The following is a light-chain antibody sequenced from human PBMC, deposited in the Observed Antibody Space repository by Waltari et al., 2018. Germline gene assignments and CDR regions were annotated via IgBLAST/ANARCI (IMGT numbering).Light chain of an antibody. CDR2: GAS. CDR3: QQYGSSPQT. CDR1: QSVSSSY. J-gene: IGKJ1*01. V-gene: IGKV3-20*01. Sequence: CNARQSVSSSYLAWYQQKPGQAPRLLIYGASSRATGIPDRFSGSGSGTDFTLTISRLEPEDFAVYYCQQYGSSPQTFGQGTKVEIK.